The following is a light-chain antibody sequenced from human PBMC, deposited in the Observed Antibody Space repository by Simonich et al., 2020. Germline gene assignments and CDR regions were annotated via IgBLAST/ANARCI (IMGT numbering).Light chain of an antibody. CDR2: GAS. CDR3: QQYNNWPWT. J-gene: IGKJ1*01. Sequence: EIVMTQSPATLSVSPGERATLYCRASQIVSSNLAWYQQKPGPSPRLLIYGASTRATGFPARFSGSGSGTEFTLTISSMQSEDFAVYYCQQYNNWPWTFGQGTKVEIK. CDR1: QIVSSN. V-gene: IGKV3-15*01.